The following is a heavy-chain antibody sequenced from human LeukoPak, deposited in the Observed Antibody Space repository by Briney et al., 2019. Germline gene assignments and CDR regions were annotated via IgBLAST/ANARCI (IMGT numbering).Heavy chain of an antibody. V-gene: IGHV4-34*01. CDR1: GGSFSDSY. J-gene: IGHJ3*02. CDR2: INHSGST. CDR3: ARRTGSGSYYKGLLAFDI. Sequence: SETLSLTCAVYGGSFSDSYWSWIRQPPGKGLEWIGEINHSGSTNDNPSLKSRVTISVDTSKNQFSLKLSSVTAADTAVYYCARRTGSGSYYKGLLAFDIWGQGTMVTVSS. D-gene: IGHD3-10*01.